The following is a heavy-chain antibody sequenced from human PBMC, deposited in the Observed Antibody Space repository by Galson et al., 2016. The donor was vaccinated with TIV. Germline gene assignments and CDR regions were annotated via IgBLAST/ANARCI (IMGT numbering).Heavy chain of an antibody. CDR3: ARDRVVDATYYYYYYGMDV. CDR2: ISDGGNT. CDR1: GLSVSINY. V-gene: IGHV3-53*05. J-gene: IGHJ6*04. Sequence: SLRLSCAASGLSVSINYMTWVRQAPGKGLEWVSLISDGGNTYYPDSVKGRFTISRDNSKNTLYLQMNGLRAEDTAVYYCARDRVVDATYYYYYYGMDVWGKGTTVIVSS. D-gene: IGHD1-26*01.